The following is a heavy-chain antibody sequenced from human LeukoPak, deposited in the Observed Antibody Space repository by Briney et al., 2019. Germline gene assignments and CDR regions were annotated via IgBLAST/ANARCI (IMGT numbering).Heavy chain of an antibody. D-gene: IGHD3-22*01. CDR2: IFNRGRT. V-gene: IGHV4-61*02. CDR3: AREGPGGSGSHDF. Sequence: SETLSLTCTDSGDSLSRGTYYWSLIRQPAGTGLEWVGRIFNRGRTDYNPSLRSRVTILLDTSKNQFSLKLSSGTAADTAVYYCAREGPGGSGSHDFWGQGTLVTVSS. J-gene: IGHJ4*02. CDR1: GDSLSRGTYY.